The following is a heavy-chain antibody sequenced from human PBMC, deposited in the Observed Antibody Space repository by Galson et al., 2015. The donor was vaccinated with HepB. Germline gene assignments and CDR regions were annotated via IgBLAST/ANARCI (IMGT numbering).Heavy chain of an antibody. CDR2: IRNKAYGGTT. D-gene: IGHD6-6*01. J-gene: IGHJ6*03. CDR1: GFTFGDYV. CDR3: ARGGAGRSSHSYYMDV. V-gene: IGHV3-49*03. Sequence: SLRLSCAASGFTFGDYVMTWLRQAPGKGLEWVGFIRNKAYGGTTAYAASVKDRFAISRDDSKTIAYLQMNSLKAEDTAVYYCARGGAGRSSHSYYMDVWGKGTTVTVSS.